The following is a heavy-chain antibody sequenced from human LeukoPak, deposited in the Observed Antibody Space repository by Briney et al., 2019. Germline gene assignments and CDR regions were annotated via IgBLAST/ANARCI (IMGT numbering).Heavy chain of an antibody. Sequence: SVKVSCKASGGTFSSYAISWVRQAPGQGLEWMGRIIPILGIANYAQKFQGRVTITADKSTSTAYMELSSLRSEDTAVYYCARDDYYYYYGMDVWGQGTTVTVSS. CDR3: ARDDYYYYYGMDV. V-gene: IGHV1-69*04. CDR1: GGTFSSYA. CDR2: IIPILGIA. J-gene: IGHJ6*02.